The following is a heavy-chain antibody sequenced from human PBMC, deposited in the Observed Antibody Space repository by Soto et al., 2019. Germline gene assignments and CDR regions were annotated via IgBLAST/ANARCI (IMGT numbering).Heavy chain of an antibody. CDR2: ISYDGSNK. V-gene: IGHV3-30*18. J-gene: IGHJ5*02. CDR1: GFTFSSYG. CDR3: AKDLVYYDFWSGYGDNWFDP. Sequence: QVQLVESGGGVVHPGRSLRLSCAASGFTFSSYGMHWVRQAPGKGLEWVAVISYDGSNKYYADSVKGRFTISRDNSKNTLYLQMNSLRAEDTAVYYCAKDLVYYDFWSGYGDNWFDPWGQGTLVTVSS. D-gene: IGHD3-3*01.